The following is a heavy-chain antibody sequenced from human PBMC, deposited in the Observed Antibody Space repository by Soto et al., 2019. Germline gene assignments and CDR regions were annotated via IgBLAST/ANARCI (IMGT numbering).Heavy chain of an antibody. CDR2: IWFNGINK. CDR3: VRDGDFSTGLGKEY. V-gene: IGHV3-33*01. J-gene: IGHJ4*02. Sequence: QVQLVESGGGVVQPGRSLRLSCAASGFNFNNYGMHWVRQAPGKGLEWVAFIWFNGINKYYAESVKGRFAISRDNSENSLFLQMDSLRVDETGVYYCVRDGDFSTGLGKEYWGQGTLVTVSS. CDR1: GFNFNNYG. D-gene: IGHD3-16*01.